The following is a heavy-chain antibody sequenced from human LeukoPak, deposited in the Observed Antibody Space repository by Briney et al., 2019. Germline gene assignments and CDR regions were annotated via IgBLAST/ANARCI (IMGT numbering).Heavy chain of an antibody. CDR1: GGSITSHY. CDR2: VHYSGKS. J-gene: IGHJ4*02. V-gene: IGHV4-59*11. Sequence: MASETLSLTCTVSGGSITSHYWSWIRQPPGKGLEWIGYVHYSGKSNYNPSLKSRVTMSVDTSKNQLSLKLDSVTAADTAMYYCARDHSSSYHYFDLWGQGTLITVSS. CDR3: ARDHSSSYHYFDL. D-gene: IGHD6-6*01.